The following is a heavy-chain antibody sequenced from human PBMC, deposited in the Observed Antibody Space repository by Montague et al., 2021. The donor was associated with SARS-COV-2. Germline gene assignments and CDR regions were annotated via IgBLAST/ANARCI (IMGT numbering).Heavy chain of an antibody. CDR2: INYSGST. Sequence: SETLSLTCTVSGGSISSSSYYWGWLRPPQGKGLEWIGSINYSGSTYYNPYIKSPVTISVDTTKNPFTLKLSSVTAADTAVYYCARVGRQQLVRLSGMDVWGQGTTVTVSS. CDR1: GGSISSSSYY. CDR3: ARVGRQQLVRLSGMDV. J-gene: IGHJ6*02. V-gene: IGHV4-39*06. D-gene: IGHD6-13*01.